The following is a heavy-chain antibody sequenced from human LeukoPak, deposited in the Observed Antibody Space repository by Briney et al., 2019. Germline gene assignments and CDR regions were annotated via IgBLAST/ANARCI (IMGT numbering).Heavy chain of an antibody. CDR3: ATLLGVEMATIYDY. CDR2: ISSSSSTI. D-gene: IGHD5-24*01. J-gene: IGHJ4*02. V-gene: IGHV3-48*04. CDR1: GFTFSSYS. Sequence: GGSLRLSCAASGFTFSSYSMNWVRQAPGKGLEWVSYISSSSSTIYYADSVKGRFTISRDNAKNSLYLQMNSLRAEDTAVYYCATLLGVEMATIYDYWGQGTLVTVSS.